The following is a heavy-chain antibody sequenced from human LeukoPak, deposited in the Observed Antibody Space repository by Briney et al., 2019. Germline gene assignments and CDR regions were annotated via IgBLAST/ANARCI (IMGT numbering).Heavy chain of an antibody. Sequence: SVKVSCKASGGTFSSYAISWVRQAPGQGLEWMGGIIPIFGTANYAQKFQGRVTITADESTSTAYMELSSLRSEDTAVYYCARDIGDIYVCSSTSCGGDAFDIWGQGTMVTVSS. V-gene: IGHV1-69*13. CDR3: ARDIGDIYVCSSTSCGGDAFDI. J-gene: IGHJ3*02. CDR1: GGTFSSYA. CDR2: IIPIFGTA. D-gene: IGHD2-2*01.